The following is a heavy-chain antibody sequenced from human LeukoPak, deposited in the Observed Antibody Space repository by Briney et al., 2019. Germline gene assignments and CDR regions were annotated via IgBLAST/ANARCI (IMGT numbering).Heavy chain of an antibody. V-gene: IGHV3-53*01. J-gene: IGHJ4*02. Sequence: PGGSLRLSCAASGFTVSNNYMSWVRQAPGKGLEWVSVIDSGGSKYYADSVKGRFTISRDNSNDAVYLQMNSLRADDAAVYYCARDGSARSLANWGQGTLVSVSS. CDR3: ARDGSARSLAN. CDR1: GFTVSNNY. D-gene: IGHD6-6*01. CDR2: IDSGGSK.